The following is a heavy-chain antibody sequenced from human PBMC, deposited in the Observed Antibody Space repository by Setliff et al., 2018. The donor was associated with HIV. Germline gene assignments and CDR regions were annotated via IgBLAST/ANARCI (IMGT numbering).Heavy chain of an antibody. CDR1: GFKFSNYA. V-gene: IGHV3-33*01. CDR2: IWYDGSNE. J-gene: IGHJ6*03. CDR3: ARAYDSSGYGVLGYYMDV. Sequence: GGSLRLSCATSGFKFSNYAIHWVRQAPGKGLEWVAVIWYDGSNEYYADSVKGRFTISRDNSKDTANLQMNSLRADDTAVYYCARAYDSSGYGVLGYYMDVWGKGTTVTVSS. D-gene: IGHD3-22*01.